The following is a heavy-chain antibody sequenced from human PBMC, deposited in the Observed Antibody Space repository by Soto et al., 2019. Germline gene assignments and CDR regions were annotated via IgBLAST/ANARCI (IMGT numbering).Heavy chain of an antibody. CDR3: ARPQFSRTYLDPFTI. D-gene: IGHD2-2*01. V-gene: IGHV4-39*02. CDR1: GESICSEPYH. J-gene: IGHJ3*02. Sequence: SETLSLTCTVSGESICSEPYHWGWLRQPPGRRLEWIGGVYYGENTYYNPSLKSRVTISVDTSKNLFSLNLSSVTAADTAMYYCARPQFSRTYLDPFTIWGPGTMV. CDR2: VYYGENT.